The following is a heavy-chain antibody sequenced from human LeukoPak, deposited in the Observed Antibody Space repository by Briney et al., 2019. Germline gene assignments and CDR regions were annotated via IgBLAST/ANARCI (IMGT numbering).Heavy chain of an antibody. V-gene: IGHV4-61*01. D-gene: IGHD1-1*01. CDR3: ARYNWNTWFDP. CDR2: IRYSGHT. CDR1: GDSVSNDRYY. Sequence: PSETLSLTCTVSGDSVSNDRYYWTRIRQSPGKGLEWIAYIRYSGHTNYNPSLDTRVTISLDASKNQLSLRLYSVTAADTAMYYCARYNWNTWFDPWGQGALVTVSS. J-gene: IGHJ5*02.